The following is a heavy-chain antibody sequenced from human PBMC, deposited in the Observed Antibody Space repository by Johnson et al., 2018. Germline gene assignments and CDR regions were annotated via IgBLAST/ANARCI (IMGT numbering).Heavy chain of an antibody. J-gene: IGHJ3*02. V-gene: IGHV3-30*18. Sequence: QVQLVESGGGVVQPGRSXRLSCAASGFTFSSYGMHWVRQAPGKGLEWVAVISYDGSNKYYADSVKGRLTISRDNSKNTLYLQMNSLRAEETAVYYCPKERRRGYSYGYGYGGAFDIWGQGTMVTVSS. D-gene: IGHD5-18*01. CDR2: ISYDGSNK. CDR3: PKERRRGYSYGYGYGGAFDI. CDR1: GFTFSSYG.